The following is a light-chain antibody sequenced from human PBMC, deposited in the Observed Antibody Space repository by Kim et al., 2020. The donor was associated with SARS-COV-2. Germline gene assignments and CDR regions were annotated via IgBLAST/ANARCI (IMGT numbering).Light chain of an antibody. CDR2: KDN. J-gene: IGLJ1*01. CDR1: TLPQKQ. Sequence: VSPVQTASITCSGDTLPQKQTYWYQQKSGQAPLLVIYKDNERPSGIPGRFSGSSSGTTVTLTISGVQAEDDADYYCQSADGSGTYVFGTGTKVTVL. V-gene: IGLV3-25*03. CDR3: QSADGSGTYV.